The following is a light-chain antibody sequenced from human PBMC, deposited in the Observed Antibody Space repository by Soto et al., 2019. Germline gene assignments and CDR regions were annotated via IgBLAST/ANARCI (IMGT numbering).Light chain of an antibody. Sequence: AIHMTQSPSSLSASVGDRVTITCRASQGIRNDLGWYQKKPGKAPKLLIFAAFNLQSGVPSRFSGGGSGTDFTLTISSLQPEDFATYVCQQGASFPLVFGGGNKVEIK. CDR1: QGIRND. CDR3: QQGASFPLV. CDR2: AAF. V-gene: IGKV1-6*01. J-gene: IGKJ4*01.